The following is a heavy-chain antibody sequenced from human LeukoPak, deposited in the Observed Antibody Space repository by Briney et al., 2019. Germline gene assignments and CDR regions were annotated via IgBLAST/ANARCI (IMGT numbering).Heavy chain of an antibody. CDR2: IKQDGSEK. J-gene: IGHJ2*01. V-gene: IGHV3-7*01. Sequence: GGSLRPSCAASGFTFSSYWMSWVRQAPGKGLEWVANIKQDGSEKYYVDSVKGRFTISRDNAKNSLYLQMNSLRAEDTAVYYCARILLYHGLWYFDLWGRGTLVTVSS. CDR3: ARILLYHGLWYFDL. D-gene: IGHD2/OR15-2a*01. CDR1: GFTFSSYW.